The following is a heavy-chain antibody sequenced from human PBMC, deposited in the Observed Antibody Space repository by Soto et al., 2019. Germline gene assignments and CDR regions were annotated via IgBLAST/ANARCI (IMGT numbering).Heavy chain of an antibody. V-gene: IGHV4-34*01. CDR1: GGSFSGYY. CDR2: INHSGST. D-gene: IGHD5-12*01. Sequence: QVQLQQWGAGLLKPSETLSLTCAVYGGSFSGYYWSWIRQPPGKGLEWIGEINHSGSTNYNPSLKSRVSISVDTSKNQFSLKLSSVTAADTAVYYCARKGYSGYGMWGQGTLVTVSS. CDR3: ARKGYSGYGM. J-gene: IGHJ4*02.